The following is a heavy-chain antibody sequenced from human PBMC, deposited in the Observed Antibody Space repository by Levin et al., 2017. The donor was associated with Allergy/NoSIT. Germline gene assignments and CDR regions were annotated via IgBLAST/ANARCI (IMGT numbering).Heavy chain of an antibody. CDR3: VRDRGSGWFDMDY. D-gene: IGHD6-19*01. V-gene: IGHV1-18*01. J-gene: IGHJ4*02. Sequence: ASVKVSCKASGYTFTNYGFSWVRQDPGQGLEWMGWISPRTGNTRFAQRFQGRLHLTTDTSTGTGYMELMSLTLDDTAMYFCVRDRGSGWFDMDYWGQGTLVAVSS. CDR2: ISPRTGNT. CDR1: GYTFTNYG.